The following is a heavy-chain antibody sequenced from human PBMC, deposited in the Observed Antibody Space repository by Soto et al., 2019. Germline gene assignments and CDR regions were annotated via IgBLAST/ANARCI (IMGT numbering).Heavy chain of an antibody. CDR2: IKQDGTEK. D-gene: IGHD5-18*01. CDR1: GFPVSRYW. CDR3: ARGDTPMITGMDSFDI. J-gene: IGHJ3*02. Sequence: GGSLKPSCAASGFPVSRYWKNWGRQAPGKGLEWVANIKQDGTEKNYVDSVKGRFTISRDNARKSLYLQMDSLRAEDTAVYFCARGDTPMITGMDSFDIWGQGTMVTVSS. V-gene: IGHV3-7*01.